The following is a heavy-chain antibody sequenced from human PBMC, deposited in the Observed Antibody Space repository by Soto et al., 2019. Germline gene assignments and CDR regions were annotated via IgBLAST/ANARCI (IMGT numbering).Heavy chain of an antibody. J-gene: IGHJ5*02. CDR3: AMQSGSYYRMYNWFDP. Sequence: QVQLQESGPGLVKPSETLSLTCTVSGGSISSYYWSWIRQPPGKGLEWIGYIYYSGSTHYNPSLKSRVTISVATSKTQCVLPLSSVTAADTAVYYWAMQSGSYYRMYNWFDPWGQGTLVTVSS. V-gene: IGHV4-59*08. CDR1: GGSISSYY. D-gene: IGHD3-10*01. CDR2: IYYSGST.